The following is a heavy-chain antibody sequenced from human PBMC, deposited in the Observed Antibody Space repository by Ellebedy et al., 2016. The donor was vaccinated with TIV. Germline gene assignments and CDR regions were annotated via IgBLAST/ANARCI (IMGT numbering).Heavy chain of an antibody. CDR3: ARFPGYYGSGRTRGVPSY. CDR2: IIPIFGTA. V-gene: IGHV1-69*06. Sequence: SVKVSCXASGGTFSSYAISWVRQAPGQGLEWMGGIIPIFGTANYAQKFQGRVTITADKSTSTAYMELSSLRSEDTAVYYCARFPGYYGSGRTRGVPSYWGQGTLVTVSS. J-gene: IGHJ4*02. D-gene: IGHD3-10*01. CDR1: GGTFSSYA.